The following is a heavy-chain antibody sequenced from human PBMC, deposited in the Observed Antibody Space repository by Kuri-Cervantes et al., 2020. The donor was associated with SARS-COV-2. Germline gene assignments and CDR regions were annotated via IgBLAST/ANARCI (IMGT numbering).Heavy chain of an antibody. CDR2: IYYTGST. D-gene: IGHD3-22*01. J-gene: IGHJ5*02. Sequence: SETLSLTCAVYGGSFSGYYWSWIRQPPGKGLEWVGSIYYTGSTSYNPSLKSRVTISVDTSKNQFSLRLSSVTAADTAVYYCARHSLITLKEGWFDPWGQGTLVTVSS. V-gene: IGHV4-34*01. CDR1: GGSFSGYY. CDR3: ARHSLITLKEGWFDP.